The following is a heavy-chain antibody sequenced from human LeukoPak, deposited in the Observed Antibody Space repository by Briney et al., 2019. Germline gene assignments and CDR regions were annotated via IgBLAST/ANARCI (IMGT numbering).Heavy chain of an antibody. J-gene: IGHJ4*02. CDR3: ARGEPIFDY. V-gene: IGHV1-18*01. CDR2: ISTYSGNT. D-gene: IGHD1-26*01. CDR1: GYTFTSHG. Sequence: ASVKVSCKASGYTFTSHGITWVRQAPGEGLEWMGWISTYSGNTRYAQKFQGRVTMTTDTSTSTAYMELRSLRSDDTAVFYCARGEPIFDYWGQGNLVTVSS.